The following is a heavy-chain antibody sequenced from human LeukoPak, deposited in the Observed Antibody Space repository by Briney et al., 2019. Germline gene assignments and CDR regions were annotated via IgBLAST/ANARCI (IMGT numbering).Heavy chain of an antibody. CDR3: AREGPSGVVVPAAQAYYYYGMDV. V-gene: IGHV1-3*01. Sequence: ASVKVSCKASGYTFTSYAMHWVRQAPGQRLEWMGWINAGNGNTKYSQKFQGRVTITRDTSASTAYMELSSLRSEDTAVYYCAREGPSGVVVPAAQAYYYYGMDVWGQGTTVTVSS. D-gene: IGHD2-2*01. CDR1: GYTFTSYA. CDR2: INAGNGNT. J-gene: IGHJ6*02.